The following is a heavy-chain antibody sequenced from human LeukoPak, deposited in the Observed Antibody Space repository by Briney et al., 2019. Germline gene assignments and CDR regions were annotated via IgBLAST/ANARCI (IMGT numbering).Heavy chain of an antibody. CDR3: ARERRYFDL. V-gene: IGHV4-61*02. CDR1: GGSISSGSYY. CDR2: IYTSGST. J-gene: IGHJ2*01. Sequence: SQTLSLTCTVSGGSISSGSYYWSWIRQPAGKGLEWIGRIYTSGSTNYNPSLKSRVTISVDTSKNQFSLKLSSVTAADTAVYYCARERRYFDLWAVAPWSLSPQ.